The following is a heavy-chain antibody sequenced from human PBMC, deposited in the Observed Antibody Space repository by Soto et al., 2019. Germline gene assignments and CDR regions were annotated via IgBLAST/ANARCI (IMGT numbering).Heavy chain of an antibody. CDR3: ARVGWDTIFGVRDAFDI. D-gene: IGHD3-3*01. J-gene: IGHJ3*02. CDR2: IYHSGST. Sequence: SETLSLTCAVSSGSISSSNWWSWVRQPPGKGLEWIGEIYHSGSTNYNPSLKSRVTISVDKSRNQFSLKLSSVTAADTAVYYCARVGWDTIFGVRDAFDIWGQGTMVTVSS. V-gene: IGHV4-4*02. CDR1: SGSISSSNW.